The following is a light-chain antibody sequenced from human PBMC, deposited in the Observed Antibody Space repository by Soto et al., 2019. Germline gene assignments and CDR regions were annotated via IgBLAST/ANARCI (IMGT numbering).Light chain of an antibody. CDR1: QSISSW. CDR3: RQFNSFPVT. J-gene: IGKJ2*01. Sequence: DVQMTQSPSTLSASVGDRVTITCRASQSISSWLAWYQQVPGKAPKLLMYDASSLTSEVPSRFSGSGSGTDFTLTIGRLQPGDFAADYCRQFNSFPVTFGQGTKVEIK. V-gene: IGKV1-5*01. CDR2: DAS.